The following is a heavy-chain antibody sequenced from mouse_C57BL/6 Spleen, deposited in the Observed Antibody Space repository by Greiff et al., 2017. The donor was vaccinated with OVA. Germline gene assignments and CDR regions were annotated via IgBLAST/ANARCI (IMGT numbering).Heavy chain of an antibody. J-gene: IGHJ4*01. CDR1: GYTFTSYW. Sequence: VQLQQPGAELVKPGASVKMSCKASGYTFTSYWITWVKQRPGQGLEWIGDIYPGSGSTNYNEKFKSKATLTVDTSSSTAYMQLSSLTSEDSAVYYCAREDYYDYDDGSDAMDYWGQGTSVTVSS. V-gene: IGHV1-55*01. CDR2: IYPGSGST. CDR3: AREDYYDYDDGSDAMDY. D-gene: IGHD2-4*01.